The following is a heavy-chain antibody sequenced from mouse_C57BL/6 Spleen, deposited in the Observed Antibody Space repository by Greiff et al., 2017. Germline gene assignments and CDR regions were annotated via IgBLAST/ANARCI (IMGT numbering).Heavy chain of an antibody. CDR3: AREEDGYYGAY. CDR2: INPGSGGT. J-gene: IGHJ3*01. D-gene: IGHD2-3*01. Sequence: QVQLQQSGAELVRPGTSVKVSCKASGYAFTNYLIEWVKQRPGQGLEWIGVINPGSGGTNYNEKFKGKATLTADKSSSTAYMQLSSLTSEDSAVYFCAREEDGYYGAYWGQGTLVTVSA. V-gene: IGHV1-54*01. CDR1: GYAFTNYL.